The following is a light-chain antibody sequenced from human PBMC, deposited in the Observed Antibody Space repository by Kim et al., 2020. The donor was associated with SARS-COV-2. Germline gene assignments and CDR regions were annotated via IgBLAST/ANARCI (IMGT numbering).Light chain of an antibody. V-gene: IGKV4-1*01. J-gene: IGKJ2*01. CDR1: QSVLYSSNNKNY. CDR3: HQYYSTPYT. Sequence: RATINCKARQSVLYSSNNKNYLAWYQQKPGQPPNLLIYWASTRESGVPDRFSGSGSGTDFTLTISSLQAEDVAVYYCHQYYSTPYTFGQGTKLEI. CDR2: WAS.